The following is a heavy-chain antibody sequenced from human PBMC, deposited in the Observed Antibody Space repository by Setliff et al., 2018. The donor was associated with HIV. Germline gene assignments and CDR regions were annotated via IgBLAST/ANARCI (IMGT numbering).Heavy chain of an antibody. J-gene: IGHJ4*02. V-gene: IGHV1-69*13. Sequence: WASVKVSCKVSGVTFSSSAISWVRQAPGQGLEWMGGIIPILGPANYAQKFQGRVTITADESLSTAFMELSSLRPDDTALYFCARGAQDYEDYYFDYWGQGTLVTVSS. CDR1: GVTFSSSA. D-gene: IGHD4-17*01. CDR2: IIPILGPA. CDR3: ARGAQDYEDYYFDY.